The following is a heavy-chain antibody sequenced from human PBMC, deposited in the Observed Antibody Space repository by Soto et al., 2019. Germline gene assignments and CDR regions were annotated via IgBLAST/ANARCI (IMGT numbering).Heavy chain of an antibody. V-gene: IGHV4-30-2*01. CDR2: IYHSGST. D-gene: IGHD3-22*01. Sequence: SETLSLTCAVSGGSIGGGGYSWSWIRQPPGKGLEWIGYIYHSGSTYYNPSLKSRVTISVDRSKNQFSLKLSSVTAADTAVYYCAREDSSGYYAYFDYWGQGTRVTVSS. J-gene: IGHJ4*02. CDR1: GGSIGGGGYS. CDR3: AREDSSGYYAYFDY.